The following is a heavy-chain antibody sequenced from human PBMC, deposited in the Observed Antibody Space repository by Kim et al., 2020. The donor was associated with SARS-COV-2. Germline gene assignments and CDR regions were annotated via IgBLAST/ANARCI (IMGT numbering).Heavy chain of an antibody. CDR1: GFTFSDHC. Sequence: GGSLRLSCAASGFTFSDHCMDWVRQAPGKGLEWVGRTRNKANSYTTEYAASVKGRFTISRDDSKNSLYLQMNSLKTEDTAVYYCAREPKHSSSWYRGWFDPWGQGTLVTVSS. V-gene: IGHV3-72*01. J-gene: IGHJ5*02. CDR3: AREPKHSSSWYRGWFDP. D-gene: IGHD6-13*01. CDR2: TRNKANSYTT.